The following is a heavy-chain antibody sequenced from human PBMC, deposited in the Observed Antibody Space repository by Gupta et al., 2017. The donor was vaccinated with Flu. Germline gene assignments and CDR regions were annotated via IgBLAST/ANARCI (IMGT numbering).Heavy chain of an antibody. CDR2: ISGSSGNT. V-gene: IGHV3-23*01. J-gene: IGHJ4*02. D-gene: IGHD1-26*01. Sequence: EVQLLESGGGLVQPGGSLRLSCAASGFIFSNYAMSWVRQAPGKGLEWVSGISGSSGNTYYAESVKGRFAISRDNSKNTLYLQMNSLRAEDTAVYYCAKDRSGSYYHELDCWGQGTLVRVSS. CDR3: AKDRSGSYYHELDC. CDR1: GFIFSNYA.